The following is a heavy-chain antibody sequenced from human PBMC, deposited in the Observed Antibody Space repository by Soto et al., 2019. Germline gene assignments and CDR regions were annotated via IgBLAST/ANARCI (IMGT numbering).Heavy chain of an antibody. Sequence: SETLSLTCTVSGGSISSYCCCWIRQPPGTGLGWIGHIYYSGSTNYNPSLKSRVTISVDTSKNQFSLKLSSVTAADTAVYYCARGNYCTNGVCTYYYYYYMDVWGKGTTVTVSS. CDR3: ARGNYCTNGVCTYYYYYYMDV. J-gene: IGHJ6*03. CDR2: IYYSGST. V-gene: IGHV4-59*12. D-gene: IGHD2-8*01. CDR1: GGSISSYC.